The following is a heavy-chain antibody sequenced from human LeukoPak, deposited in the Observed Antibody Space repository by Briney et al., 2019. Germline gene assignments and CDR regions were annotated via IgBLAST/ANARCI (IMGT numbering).Heavy chain of an antibody. D-gene: IGHD2-15*01. Sequence: GGSLRLSCADSGFTFSTYAMSWVRQAPGKGLEWVSAISANGGSTYYADSVKGRFTISRDNSKNTLYLQMNSLRAEDTAVYYCARGALGYCSGGSCYSGGYWGQGTLVTVSS. CDR3: ARGALGYCSGGSCYSGGY. V-gene: IGHV3-23*01. CDR2: ISANGGST. CDR1: GFTFSTYA. J-gene: IGHJ4*02.